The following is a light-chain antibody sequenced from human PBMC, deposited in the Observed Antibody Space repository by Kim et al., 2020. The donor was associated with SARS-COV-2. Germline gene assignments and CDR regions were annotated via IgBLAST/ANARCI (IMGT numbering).Light chain of an antibody. Sequence: GPSSTITCTRTSSDVRAYNFVSWCQPLPCRAPKLMIYHVTEMPAGISNRCSGSKSGNTASLPISGLQSEDEADYHCSSFTTSSSWVFGGGTQLTVL. J-gene: IGLJ3*02. CDR1: SSDVRAYNF. V-gene: IGLV2-14*04. CDR3: SSFTTSSSWV. CDR2: HVT.